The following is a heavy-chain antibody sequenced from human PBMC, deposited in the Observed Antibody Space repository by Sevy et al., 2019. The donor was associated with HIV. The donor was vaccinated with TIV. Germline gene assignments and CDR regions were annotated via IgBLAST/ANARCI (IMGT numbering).Heavy chain of an antibody. D-gene: IGHD1-7*01. CDR2: IYYTGST. Sequence: SETLSLTCTVSGGSISSYYWSWIRQPPGKGLGWIGYIYYTGSTNYNPSLKSRVTISVDTSKNRFSLKLSSVTAADTAVYYCARQGYNWNYPYFDYWGQGTLVTVSS. CDR3: ARQGYNWNYPYFDY. J-gene: IGHJ4*02. V-gene: IGHV4-59*08. CDR1: GGSISSYY.